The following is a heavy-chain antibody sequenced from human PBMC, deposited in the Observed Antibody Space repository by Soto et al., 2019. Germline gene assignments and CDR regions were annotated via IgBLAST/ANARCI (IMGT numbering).Heavy chain of an antibody. CDR3: ARDWGYYYYDGIDG. CDR2: ISSSSSYI. D-gene: IGHD3-16*01. J-gene: IGHJ6*02. V-gene: IGHV3-21*01. Sequence: EVQLVESGGGLVKPGGSLRLSCAASGFTFSSYSMNWVRQAPGKGLEWVSSISSSSSYIYYADSVKGRFTISRDNAKNSLYRQMNSLRVEDTAVYYCARDWGYYYYDGIDGWGQGTTVTVSS. CDR1: GFTFSSYS.